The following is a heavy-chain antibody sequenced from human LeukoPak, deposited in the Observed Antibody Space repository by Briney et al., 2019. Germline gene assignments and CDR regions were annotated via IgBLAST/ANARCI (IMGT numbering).Heavy chain of an antibody. V-gene: IGHV1-18*01. J-gene: IGHJ4*02. CDR3: ARFITGTTRYYFDY. CDR2: ISAYNGNT. Sequence: EASVKVSCKASGYTFTSYGISWVRQAPGQGLEWMGWISAYNGNTNYAQKLQGRVTMTTDTSTSTAYMELSSLRSEDTAVYYCARFITGTTRYYFDYWGQGTLVTVSS. D-gene: IGHD1-7*01. CDR1: GYTFTSYG.